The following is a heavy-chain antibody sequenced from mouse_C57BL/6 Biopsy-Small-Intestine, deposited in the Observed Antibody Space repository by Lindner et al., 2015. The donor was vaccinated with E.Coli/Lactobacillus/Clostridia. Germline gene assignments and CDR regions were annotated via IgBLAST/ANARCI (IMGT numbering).Heavy chain of an antibody. CDR2: IDPKSGVP. CDR1: EYTFVDYY. D-gene: IGHD1-1*01. J-gene: IGHJ4*01. CDR3: ARGGHHHGFDH. Sequence: SVKVSCKASEYTFVDYYIEWVRQAPGQGLEWMGWIDPKSGVPHYSPRLLGRVTLTADTSTTTAYMDLRSLTSDDTAHYYCARGGHHHGFDHWGRGTLVTVSS. V-gene: IGHV1-84*02.